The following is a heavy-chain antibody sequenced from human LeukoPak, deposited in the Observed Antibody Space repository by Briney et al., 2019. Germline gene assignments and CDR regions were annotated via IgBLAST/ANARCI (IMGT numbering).Heavy chain of an antibody. CDR1: GGTFSSYA. D-gene: IGHD3-22*01. V-gene: IGHV1-69*13. J-gene: IGHJ4*02. CDR3: ARPGLPYYYDSSGYYLHFDY. Sequence: ASVKVSCKASGGTFSSYAISWVRQAPGQGLEWMGGIIPIFGTANYAQKFQGRVTITADESTSTAYMELSSLRSEDTAVYYCARPGLPYYYDSSGYYLHFDYWGQGTLVTVSS. CDR2: IIPIFGTA.